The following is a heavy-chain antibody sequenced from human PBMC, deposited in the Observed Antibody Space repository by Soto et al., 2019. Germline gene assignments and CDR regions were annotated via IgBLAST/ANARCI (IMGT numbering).Heavy chain of an antibody. J-gene: IGHJ3*02. V-gene: IGHV4-34*01. CDR2: INHSGST. CDR1: GGSFGDYY. Sequence: SETLSLTCAVYGGSFGDYYWSCIRQLPGRGLEWIGEINHSGSTNYNPPLKRRVTISVDTSKNQFSLKLSSVTAADTAVYSCASGGYSGYDYAFDSWGKGTMGTVAS. D-gene: IGHD5-12*01. CDR3: ASGGYSGYDYAFDS.